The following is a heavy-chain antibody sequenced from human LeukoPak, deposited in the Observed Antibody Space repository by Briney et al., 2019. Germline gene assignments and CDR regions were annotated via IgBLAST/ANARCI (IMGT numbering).Heavy chain of an antibody. CDR3: ARSRGVDWFDP. V-gene: IGHV3-48*04. CDR1: GFTFSSYG. CDR2: ISHSGSTI. Sequence: GGSLRLSCAASGFTFSSYGMNWVRQAPGKGLEWVSYISHSGSTIYYADSVKGRFTISRDNAKNSLYLQMNSLRTEDTAVYYCARSRGVDWFDPWGQGTLVTVSS. D-gene: IGHD2-15*01. J-gene: IGHJ5*02.